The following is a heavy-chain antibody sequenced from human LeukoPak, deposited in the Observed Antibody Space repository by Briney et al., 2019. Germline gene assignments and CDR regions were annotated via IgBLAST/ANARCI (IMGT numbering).Heavy chain of an antibody. CDR3: ATGGLVGYSYGSDYFDY. V-gene: IGHV1-24*01. Sequence: GAPVKVSCKVSGYTLTELSMHWVRQAPGKGLEWMGGFDPEDGETIYAQKFQGRVTMTEDTSTDTAYMELSSLRSEDTAVYYCATGGLVGYSYGSDYFDYWGQGTLVTVSS. CDR1: GYTLTELS. J-gene: IGHJ4*02. D-gene: IGHD5-18*01. CDR2: FDPEDGET.